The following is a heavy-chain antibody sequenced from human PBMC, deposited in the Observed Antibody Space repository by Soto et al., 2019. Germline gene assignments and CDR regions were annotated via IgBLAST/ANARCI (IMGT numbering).Heavy chain of an antibody. V-gene: IGHV3-33*01. J-gene: IGHJ4*02. CDR2: IWYDGSNK. Sequence: GGSLRLSCAASGFTFRSYGMHWVRQAPGKGLEWVAVIWYDGSNKYYADSGKGRFTISRENSKNTLYLQMNSLRAEDTAVYYCARALAAANVDYWGQGTLVTVSS. D-gene: IGHD6-25*01. CDR3: ARALAAANVDY. CDR1: GFTFRSYG.